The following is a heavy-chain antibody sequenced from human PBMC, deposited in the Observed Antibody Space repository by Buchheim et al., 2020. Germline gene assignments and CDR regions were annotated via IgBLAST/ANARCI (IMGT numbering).Heavy chain of an antibody. J-gene: IGHJ6*02. Sequence: QVQLQQWGAGLLKPSETLSLTCAVYGGSFSGYYWSWIRQPPGKGLEWIGEINHSGSTNYNPSLNSRVTISVDTSKNQFSLKLSSVTAADTAVYYCARGGDFWSGYYRYYYGMDVWGQGTT. D-gene: IGHD3-3*01. CDR3: ARGGDFWSGYYRYYYGMDV. CDR1: GGSFSGYY. CDR2: INHSGST. V-gene: IGHV4-34*01.